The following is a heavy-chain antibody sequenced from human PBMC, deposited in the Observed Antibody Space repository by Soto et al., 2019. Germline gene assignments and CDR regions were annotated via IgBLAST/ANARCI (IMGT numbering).Heavy chain of an antibody. J-gene: IGHJ5*02. D-gene: IGHD6-13*01. CDR2: IYYSGST. CDR3: ARTGYSSSWYGDWFDP. CDR1: GGSISSGDYH. Sequence: QVQLQESGPGLVKPSQTLSLTCTVSGGSISSGDYHWSWIRQPPGKGLEWIGYIYYSGSTYYNPSLKSRVTISVDTSKNQFSLKLSSVTAADTAVYYCARTGYSSSWYGDWFDPWGQGTLVTVSS. V-gene: IGHV4-30-4*01.